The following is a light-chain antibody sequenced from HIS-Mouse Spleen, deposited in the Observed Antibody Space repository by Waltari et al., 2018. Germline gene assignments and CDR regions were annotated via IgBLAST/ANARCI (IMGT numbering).Light chain of an antibody. CDR1: NIGSKS. V-gene: IGLV3-21*02. CDR3: QVWDSSSDHWV. CDR2: DDS. Sequence: SYVLTQPPSVSVAPGQTARITCGGNNIGSKSVHWYQQKPGQAPVLVVYDDSDRPSGIPWRCSGSNPGNTATLTISRVEAGDEADYYCQVWDSSSDHWVFGGGTKLTVL. J-gene: IGLJ3*02.